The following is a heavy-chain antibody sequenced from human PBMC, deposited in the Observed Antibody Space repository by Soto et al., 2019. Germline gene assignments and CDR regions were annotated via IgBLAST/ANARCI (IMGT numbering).Heavy chain of an antibody. D-gene: IGHD3-10*01. V-gene: IGHV4-59*01. Sequence: NPSETLSLTCTVSGGSISSYYWSWIRQPPGKGLEWIGYIYYSGSTNYNPSLKSRVTISVDTSKNQFSLKLSSVTAADTAVYYCARSMVRGVLTYWGQGTLVTVSS. J-gene: IGHJ4*02. CDR3: ARSMVRGVLTY. CDR2: IYYSGST. CDR1: GGSISSYY.